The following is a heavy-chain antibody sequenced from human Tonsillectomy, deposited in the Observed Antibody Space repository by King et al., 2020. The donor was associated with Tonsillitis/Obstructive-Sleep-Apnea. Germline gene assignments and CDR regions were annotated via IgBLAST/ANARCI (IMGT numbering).Heavy chain of an antibody. V-gene: IGHV4-31*03. D-gene: IGHD1-1*01. J-gene: IGHJ4*02. CDR2: IYDSGST. CDR3: ARATEGQLYFDY. CDR1: GASISSRVHY. Sequence: VQLQESGPGLVKPSHTLSLTCSVSGASISSRVHYWNWIRQHPGKGLEWIGYIYDSGSTYYNPSLKSRVTISVDTSKNQFSLKLSSVTAADTAVYYCARATEGQLYFDYWGQGILVTVSS.